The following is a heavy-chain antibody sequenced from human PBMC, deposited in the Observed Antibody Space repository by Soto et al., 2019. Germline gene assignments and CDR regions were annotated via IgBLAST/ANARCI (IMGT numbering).Heavy chain of an antibody. CDR2: ISQSGGA. CDR1: GGSLSQYS. J-gene: IGHJ4*02. V-gene: IGHV4-34*01. Sequence: QQHLKQWGEGLVKASETLSLTCGVSGGSLSQYSWTWIRQPPGKGLEWIGEISQSGGAKYSPFLKSRVTISMDTSRTEFSLKLRSVTAADSAVYYCARGLRSGYILFPGWGPGALVTVSS. D-gene: IGHD3-9*01. CDR3: ARGLRSGYILFPG.